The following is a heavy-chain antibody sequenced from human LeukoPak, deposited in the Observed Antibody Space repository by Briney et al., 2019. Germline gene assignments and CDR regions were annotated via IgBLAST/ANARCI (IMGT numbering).Heavy chain of an antibody. Sequence: GGSLRLSCAASGFTFSSYAMSWVRQAPGKGLEWVSAISGSGGSTYYADSVKGRFTISRDNSKNTLYLQMNSLRAEDTAVYYCAKDPYYYGSGSYSPDYWGQGTLVTVSS. D-gene: IGHD3-10*01. CDR2: ISGSGGST. CDR1: GFTFSSYA. V-gene: IGHV3-23*01. J-gene: IGHJ4*02. CDR3: AKDPYYYGSGSYSPDY.